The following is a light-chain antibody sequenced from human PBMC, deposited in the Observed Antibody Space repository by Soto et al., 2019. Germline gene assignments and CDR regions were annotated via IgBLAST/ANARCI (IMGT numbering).Light chain of an antibody. J-gene: IGLJ1*01. CDR1: SADVSTSNF. CDR3: ASYRSGPLYV. V-gene: IGLV2-14*03. CDR2: DFT. Sequence: QSVLTQPASVSGSPGQSITISCTGISADVSTSNFVSWYQHHPGKGPRLILYDFTHRPSGISDRFSGSKSGDTASLTISGLRAEYDADSYCASYRSGPLYVIVAGTKDTVL.